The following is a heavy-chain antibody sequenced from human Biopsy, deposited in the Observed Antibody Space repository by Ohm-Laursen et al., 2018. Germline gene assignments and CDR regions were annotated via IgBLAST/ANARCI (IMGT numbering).Heavy chain of an antibody. D-gene: IGHD1-26*01. J-gene: IGHJ3*02. Sequence: SETLSLTCTVSGGSISSDWWSWIRQTPGKGLEWIGRIYTSGSPNYNLSLESRVTMSVDTSKNQFSLNLRSVTAADTAVYYCARGTGRYYVYGAFDIWGQGTVVTVSS. CDR3: ARGTGRYYVYGAFDI. CDR1: GGSISSDW. CDR2: IYTSGSP. V-gene: IGHV4-4*07.